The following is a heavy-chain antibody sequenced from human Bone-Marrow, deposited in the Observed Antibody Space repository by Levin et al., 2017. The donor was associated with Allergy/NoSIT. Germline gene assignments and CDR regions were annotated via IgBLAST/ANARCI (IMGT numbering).Heavy chain of an antibody. V-gene: IGHV3-30*04. CDR2: ISYDGNHI. CDR1: GFPFSGYA. Sequence: SCAASGFPFSGYAKHWVRQAPGKGLEWVALISYDGNHIYYADSVKGRFTISRDNSKNTLNLQMSSLRAEDTAVFYCARYSGSYFAYWGQGTLVTVSS. D-gene: IGHD1-26*01. CDR3: ARYSGSYFAY. J-gene: IGHJ4*02.